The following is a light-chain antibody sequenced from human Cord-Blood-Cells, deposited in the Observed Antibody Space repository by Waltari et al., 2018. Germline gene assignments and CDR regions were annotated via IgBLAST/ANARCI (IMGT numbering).Light chain of an antibody. CDR1: KSVSSN. J-gene: IGKJ4*01. CDR3: QQYNNWPPLT. Sequence: ELVITQSPATLSVNPGERATLSCRASKSVSSNLAWYQQKPGQAPRLPLYGTSTRSTGIPARFSGSGSGTEFTLTISSLQSEDFAVYYCQQYNNWPPLTFGGGTKVEIK. V-gene: IGKV3-15*01. CDR2: GTS.